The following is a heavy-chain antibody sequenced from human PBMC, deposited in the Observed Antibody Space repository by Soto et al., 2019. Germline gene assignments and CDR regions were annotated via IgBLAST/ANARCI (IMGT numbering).Heavy chain of an antibody. J-gene: IGHJ4*02. V-gene: IGHV4-31*03. D-gene: IGHD2-8*01. CDR3: ARRALPQCINGVCYKDGFWDY. CDR1: GGSVSSGGYY. Sequence: SETLSLTCTVSGGSVSSGGYYWSWIRQHPGTGLEWIGYIYYSGTAYFNPSLKSRASISLDTSKNEFSLKLTSVTAADTAVYYCARRALPQCINGVCYKDGFWDYWGQGALVTVS. CDR2: IYYSGTA.